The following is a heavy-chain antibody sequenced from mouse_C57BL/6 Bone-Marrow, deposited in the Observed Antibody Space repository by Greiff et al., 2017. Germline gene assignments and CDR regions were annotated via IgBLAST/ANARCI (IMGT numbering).Heavy chain of an antibody. CDR1: GFNIKDDY. CDR2: IDPENGDT. CDR3: TAYSFYWDCDV. Sequence: LQQSGAELVRPGASVKLSCTASGFNIKDDYMHWVKQRPEQGLEWIGWIDPENGDTEYASKFQGKATITADTSSNTAYLQLSSLTSEDTAVYYCTAYSFYWDCDVWGTGTTVTVSS. V-gene: IGHV14-4*01. D-gene: IGHD2-12*01. J-gene: IGHJ1*03.